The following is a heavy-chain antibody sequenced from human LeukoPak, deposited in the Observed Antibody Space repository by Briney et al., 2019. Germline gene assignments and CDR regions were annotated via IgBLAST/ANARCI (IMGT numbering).Heavy chain of an antibody. Sequence: GASLQISCKGSGYKFPNYWIAWVRQQAGGSLEGRGIIYPGGSETTYNPSFQGHVTISADKSTNTAYLQWNSLKASDSGMYYCARRLAEWQSWFDPWGQGTPGTVSP. D-gene: IGHD3-3*02. V-gene: IGHV5-51*01. J-gene: IGHJ5*02. CDR2: IYPGGSET. CDR3: ARRLAEWQSWFDP. CDR1: GYKFPNYW.